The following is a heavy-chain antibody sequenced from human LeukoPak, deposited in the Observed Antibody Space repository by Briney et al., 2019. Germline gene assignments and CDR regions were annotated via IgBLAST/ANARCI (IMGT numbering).Heavy chain of an antibody. V-gene: IGHV1-8*03. CDR2: MNPNSGNT. CDR1: GYTFTGYY. D-gene: IGHD3-16*01. Sequence: ASVKVSCKASGYTFTGYYMHWVRQATGQGLEWMGWMNPNSGNTGYAQKFQGRVTITRNTSISTAYMELSSLRSEDTAVYYCARGSQGAQGAFDIWGQGTMVTVSS. CDR3: ARGSQGAQGAFDI. J-gene: IGHJ3*02.